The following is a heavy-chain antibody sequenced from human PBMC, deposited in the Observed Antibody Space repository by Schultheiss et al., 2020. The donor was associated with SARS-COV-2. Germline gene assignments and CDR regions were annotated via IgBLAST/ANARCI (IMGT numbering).Heavy chain of an antibody. Sequence: GGSLRLSCAASGFTFSSYAMHWVRQAPGKGLEWVANIKQDGSEKYYVDSVKGRFTISRDNAKNSLYLQMNSLRAEDTAVYYCASQVTGIGYSSGWYGYWGQGTLVTVSS. D-gene: IGHD6-19*01. CDR3: ASQVTGIGYSSGWYGY. CDR2: IKQDGSEK. CDR1: GFTFSSYA. V-gene: IGHV3-7*01. J-gene: IGHJ4*02.